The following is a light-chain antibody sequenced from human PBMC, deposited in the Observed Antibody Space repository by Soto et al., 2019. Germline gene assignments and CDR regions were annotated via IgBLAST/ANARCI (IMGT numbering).Light chain of an antibody. V-gene: IGLV2-8*01. Sequence: QCALTQPPSASGAPGQSVTISCTGTSSDVGGYNYVSWYQQHPGKAPKLMIYEVSKRPSGVPDRFSGSKSGNTASLTVSGLQAEDEADYYCSLFAGSVYVFGTGTKVTVL. CDR1: SSDVGGYNY. CDR2: EVS. CDR3: SLFAGSVYV. J-gene: IGLJ1*01.